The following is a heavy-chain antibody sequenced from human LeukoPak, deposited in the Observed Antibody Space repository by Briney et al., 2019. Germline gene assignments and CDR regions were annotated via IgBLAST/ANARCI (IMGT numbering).Heavy chain of an antibody. Sequence: GRSLRLSFAASGFTFDDYAMHWVRHAPGKGLEWVSGISWNSGSIGYADSVKGRFTISRDNAKNSLYLQMNSLRAEDTALYYCAKGPGVFGVVQGGLLDYWGQGTLVTVSS. J-gene: IGHJ4*02. V-gene: IGHV3-9*01. D-gene: IGHD3-3*01. CDR3: AKGPGVFGVVQGGLLDY. CDR2: ISWNSGSI. CDR1: GFTFDDYA.